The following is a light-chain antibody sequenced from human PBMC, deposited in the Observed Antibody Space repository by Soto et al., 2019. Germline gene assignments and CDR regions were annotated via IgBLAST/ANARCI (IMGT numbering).Light chain of an antibody. CDR2: DSS. CDR1: HDINNY. J-gene: IGKJ5*01. Sequence: DIQMTQSPSSLSASVGDRVTIICQASHDINNYLNWYQQKPGKAPKLLIYDSSNLEIGVPSMFSGSGYGTRFSFTIISLQPEDIATYYCQQFDNLPFTFGQGTRLEIK. V-gene: IGKV1-33*01. CDR3: QQFDNLPFT.